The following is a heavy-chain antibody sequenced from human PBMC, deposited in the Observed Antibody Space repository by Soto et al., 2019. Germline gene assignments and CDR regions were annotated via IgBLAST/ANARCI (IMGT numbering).Heavy chain of an antibody. D-gene: IGHD2-21*02. CDR1: GGTFSNYP. Sequence: VQLVQSGAEVKKPGSSVKVSCKASGGTFSNYPFIWVRQAPGQGLDWMGGIIPIFGTTDYGQRFQGRVTITEDESTNTAYMALSSLRSDDTAVYYCARGLYCGGGCYSHFDYWCQGTLVTVSS. CDR2: IIPIFGTT. V-gene: IGHV1-69*01. J-gene: IGHJ4*02. CDR3: ARGLYCGGGCYSHFDY.